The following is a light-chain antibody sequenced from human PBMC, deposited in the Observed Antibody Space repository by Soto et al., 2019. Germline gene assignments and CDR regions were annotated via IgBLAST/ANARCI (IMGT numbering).Light chain of an antibody. CDR1: SSDVGAYYS. CDR3: SSYTSSSTVV. Sequence: QSALTQPASVSGSPGQSITISCTGTSSDVGAYYSVSWYQHHPGKAPKLIIYEVSNRPSGVSNRFSGSKSGNTASLTISGLQAEDEADYYCSSYTSSSTVVFGGGTKLTVL. V-gene: IGLV2-14*01. J-gene: IGLJ2*01. CDR2: EVS.